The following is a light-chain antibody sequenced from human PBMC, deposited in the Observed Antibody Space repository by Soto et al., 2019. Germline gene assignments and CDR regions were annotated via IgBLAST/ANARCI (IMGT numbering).Light chain of an antibody. CDR2: GGY. CDR1: QNINNN. V-gene: IGKV1-39*01. J-gene: IGKJ1*01. CDR3: QQSYNTLWT. Sequence: DIQMTQSPSSLSASIGDRVTITCRASQNINNNLNWYQQIPGKAPKLLIHGGYSLQSGVPPRFSGSGCGTDFPRTVSSLQPEDFATYYCQQSYNTLWTFGQGTKVEIK.